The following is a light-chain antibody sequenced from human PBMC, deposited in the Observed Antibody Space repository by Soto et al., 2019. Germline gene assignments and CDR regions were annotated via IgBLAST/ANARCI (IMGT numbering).Light chain of an antibody. Sequence: DIQMTQSPSSVSASVGDRVTITCRASQNIDNWLAWYQQSPGKAPKLLIYAASSLHSGVPSRFSGSGSGTDFTLTISSLQPEDFATYYCQHLNNFPRTFGQGTKVEI. CDR1: QNIDNW. V-gene: IGKV1-12*01. J-gene: IGKJ1*01. CDR3: QHLNNFPRT. CDR2: AAS.